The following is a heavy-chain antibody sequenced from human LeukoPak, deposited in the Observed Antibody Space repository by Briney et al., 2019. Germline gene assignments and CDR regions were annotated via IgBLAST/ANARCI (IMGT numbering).Heavy chain of an antibody. CDR2: INPSGGST. CDR1: GYTFTSYY. Sequence: GASVKVSCKASGYTFTSYYMHWVRQAPGQGLEWMGIINPSGGSTSYAQKFQGRVTMTRDMSTSTVYMKLSSLRSEDTAVYYCAREAVAGTCFDYWGQGTLVTVSS. J-gene: IGHJ4*02. D-gene: IGHD6-19*01. V-gene: IGHV1-46*01. CDR3: AREAVAGTCFDY.